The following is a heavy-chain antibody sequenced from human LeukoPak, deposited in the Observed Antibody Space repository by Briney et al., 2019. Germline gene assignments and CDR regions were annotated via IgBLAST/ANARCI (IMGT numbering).Heavy chain of an antibody. Sequence: SVKVSCKASGGTFSSYAISWVRQAPGQGLEWMGGIIPIFGTANYAQKFQGRVTITTDESTSTAYMELSSLRSEDTAVYYCARGLGVRTSAGGAFDIWGQGTMVTVSS. CDR1: GGTFSSYA. J-gene: IGHJ3*02. CDR3: ARGLGVRTSAGGAFDI. D-gene: IGHD2-2*01. CDR2: IIPIFGTA. V-gene: IGHV1-69*05.